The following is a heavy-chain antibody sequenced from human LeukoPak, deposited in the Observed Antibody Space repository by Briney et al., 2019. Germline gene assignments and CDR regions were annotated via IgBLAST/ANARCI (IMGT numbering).Heavy chain of an antibody. CDR1: GFTFSSYG. Sequence: GGSLRLSCAASGFTFSSYGMHWVRQAPGKGLEWVAIISYDGSKTYYADSVKGRFTISRDNSKNTLYLQMNRLRVEDTTIYYRARDPHSDFWTCDHRDVLCKGITVTVYS. J-gene: IGHJ6*03. CDR2: ISYDGSKT. CDR3: ARDPHSDFWTCDHRDV. D-gene: IGHD3-3*01. V-gene: IGHV3-30*03.